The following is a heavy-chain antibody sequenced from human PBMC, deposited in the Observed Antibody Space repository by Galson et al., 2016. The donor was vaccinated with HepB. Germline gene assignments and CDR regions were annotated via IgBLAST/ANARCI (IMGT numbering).Heavy chain of an antibody. CDR3: ARTDIARGPAAVYYYYGRDV. D-gene: IGHD2-2*01. J-gene: IGHJ6*02. CDR1: GGTFSSYA. V-gene: IGHV1-69*13. Sequence: SVKVSCKASGGTFSSYAISWVRQAPGQGLEWMGGIIPIFGTANYAQKFQGRVTITADESTSTAYMELISLRSEDTAVYYCARTDIARGPAAVYYYYGRDVWGQGTTVT. CDR2: IIPIFGTA.